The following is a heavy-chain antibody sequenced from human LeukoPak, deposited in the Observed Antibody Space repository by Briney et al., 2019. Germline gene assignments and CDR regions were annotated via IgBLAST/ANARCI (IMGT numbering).Heavy chain of an antibody. V-gene: IGHV3-23*01. J-gene: IGHJ3*02. Sequence: GGSLRLSCAASGFTFSTYSMNWVRQAPGKGLEWVSSISGSGGSTQYADSVQGRFAISRDNSKNTLYLQMNSLRVEDTAVYFCARDPNGDYIGTFDMWGRGTMVTVSS. D-gene: IGHD4-17*01. CDR3: ARDPNGDYIGTFDM. CDR2: ISGSGGST. CDR1: GFTFSTYS.